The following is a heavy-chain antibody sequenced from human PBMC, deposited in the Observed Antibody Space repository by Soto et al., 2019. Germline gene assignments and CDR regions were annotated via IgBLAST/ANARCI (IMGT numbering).Heavy chain of an antibody. Sequence: GASVKVSCKASAYTFTNYAMNWVRQAPGQGLEWMGWINPNSGDTNYAQKFQGWVTMTRDTSISTAYMELRRLRSDDTAVYYCARSQPIKFYDILIEFDYWGQGSPVTVSS. CDR3: ARSQPIKFYDILIEFDY. CDR2: INPNSGDT. J-gene: IGHJ4*02. V-gene: IGHV1-2*04. CDR1: AYTFTNYA. D-gene: IGHD3-9*01.